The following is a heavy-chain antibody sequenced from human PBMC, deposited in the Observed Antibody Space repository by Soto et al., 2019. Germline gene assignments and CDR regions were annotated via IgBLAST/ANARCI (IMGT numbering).Heavy chain of an antibody. CDR3: AREPEDGVPGDY. Sequence: QVQLVQSGAEVKEPGASVRGSCKASGYTFTSHTLHWARQAPGQGLEWMGWIIVSNGNPRYAPQIQGRVTFGKDTSATTAYMELSSLTSEDTAVYSCAREPEDGVPGDYWGQGTLVVVSS. J-gene: IGHJ4*02. CDR2: IIVSNGNP. CDR1: GYTFTSHT. D-gene: IGHD3-3*01. V-gene: IGHV1-3*01.